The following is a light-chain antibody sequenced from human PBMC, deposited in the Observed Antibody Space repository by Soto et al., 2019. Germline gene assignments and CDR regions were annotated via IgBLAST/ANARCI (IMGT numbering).Light chain of an antibody. CDR3: ATWDDDLNAAV. CDR1: SSNIAGNT. Sequence: SALTQPPSLSGTPGQRVTISCSGSSSNIAGNTVHWYQHLPGTAPKLLIYINDQRPSGVPGRFSASTSGTSASLAISGLQSDDEADYYCATWDDDLNAAVFGGGTQLTVL. J-gene: IGLJ7*01. V-gene: IGLV1-44*01. CDR2: IND.